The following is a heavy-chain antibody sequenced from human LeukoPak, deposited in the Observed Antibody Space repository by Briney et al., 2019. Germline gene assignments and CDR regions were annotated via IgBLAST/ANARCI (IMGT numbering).Heavy chain of an antibody. CDR1: GFTFSSYS. CDR3: ARDLKGSDDAFDI. V-gene: IGHV3-48*01. Sequence: QTGGSLRLSCAASGFTFSSYSMNWVRQAPGKGLEWVSYISSSSSTIYYADSVKGRFTISRDNAKNSLYLQMNSLRAEDTAVYYCARDLKGSDDAFDIWGQGTMVTVSS. J-gene: IGHJ3*02. CDR2: ISSSSSTI. D-gene: IGHD2-15*01.